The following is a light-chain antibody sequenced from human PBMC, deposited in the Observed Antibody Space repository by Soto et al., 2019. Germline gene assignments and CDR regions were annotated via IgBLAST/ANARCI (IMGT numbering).Light chain of an antibody. Sequence: DIQMTQSPSSVSASIGDTVTITCRARQDINIYLKWYQQKPGEVPRLLNYSASTLHSGVPSRFTGSGSETDFTLTIRSLQPEDFATYYCQHGYVAPYTFGQGTKVDI. J-gene: IGKJ2*01. CDR2: SAS. CDR3: QHGYVAPYT. V-gene: IGKV1-39*01. CDR1: QDINIY.